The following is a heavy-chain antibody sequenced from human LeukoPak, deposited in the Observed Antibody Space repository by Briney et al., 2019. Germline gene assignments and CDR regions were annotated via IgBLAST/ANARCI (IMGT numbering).Heavy chain of an antibody. CDR3: ARDRIVVVPATIGDH. J-gene: IGHJ4*02. CDR2: ISGSGGST. D-gene: IGHD2-2*01. V-gene: IGHV3-23*01. CDR1: GFTFSSYA. Sequence: GGSLRLSCAASGFTFSSYAMSWVPQAPGKGLEWVSAISGSGGSTYYADSVKGRSTISRDNSKNTLYLQMNSLRAEDTAVYYCARDRIVVVPATIGDHWGQGILVTVSS.